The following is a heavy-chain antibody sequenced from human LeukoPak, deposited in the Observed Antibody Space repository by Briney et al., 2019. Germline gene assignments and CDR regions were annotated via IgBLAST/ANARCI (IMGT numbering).Heavy chain of an antibody. CDR3: ARDQPWFGEYYFDY. V-gene: IGHV3-11*04. CDR2: ISSSGSTI. Sequence: PGGSLRLSCAASGFTFSDYYISWIRQAPGKGLEWVSYISSSGSTIYYADSVKGRFTISRDNAKNSLYLQMNSLRAEDTAVYYCARDQPWFGEYYFDYWGQGTLVTVSS. CDR1: GFTFSDYY. J-gene: IGHJ4*02. D-gene: IGHD3-10*01.